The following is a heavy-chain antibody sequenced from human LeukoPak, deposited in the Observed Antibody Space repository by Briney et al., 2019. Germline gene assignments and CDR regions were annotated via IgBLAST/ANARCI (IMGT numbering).Heavy chain of an antibody. CDR1: GGSISSRSYK. D-gene: IGHD7-27*01. Sequence: NPSETLSLTCTVSGGSISSRSYKWGWIRQPPGKGLEWIGSISYSGSTYYNPSLKSRVTISVDTSKNQFSLKLSSVTAADTAVYYCARRRPRNWGGTYYYYGMDVWGQGTTVTVSS. V-gene: IGHV4-39*07. J-gene: IGHJ6*02. CDR3: ARRRPRNWGGTYYYYGMDV. CDR2: ISYSGST.